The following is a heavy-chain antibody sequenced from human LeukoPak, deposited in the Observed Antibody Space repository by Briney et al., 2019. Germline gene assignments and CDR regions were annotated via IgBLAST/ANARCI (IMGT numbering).Heavy chain of an antibody. CDR2: INPSGGST. D-gene: IGHD3-10*01. CDR1: GYTFTSYY. CDR3: ARDWLWFGEYGL. V-gene: IGHV1-46*01. Sequence: GASVKVSCKASGYTFTSYYMHWVRQAPGQGLEWMGIINPSGGSTSYAQKFQGRVTMTRDMSKSTAYMELRSLRSDDTAVYYCARDWLWFGEYGLWGQGTLVTVSS. J-gene: IGHJ4*02.